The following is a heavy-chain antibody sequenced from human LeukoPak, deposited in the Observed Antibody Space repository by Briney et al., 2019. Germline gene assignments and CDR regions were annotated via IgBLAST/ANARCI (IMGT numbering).Heavy chain of an antibody. CDR2: ISAYNGNT. J-gene: IGHJ4*02. CDR1: GYTFTSYG. Sequence: ASVKVSCKASGYTFTSYGISWVRQAPGQGLEWMGWISAYNGNTNYAQKFQGRVTMTEDTSTDTAYMELSSLRSEDTAVYYCATVYWLRFLPRHFFDYWGQGTLVTVSS. D-gene: IGHD5-12*01. CDR3: ATVYWLRFLPRHFFDY. V-gene: IGHV1-18*01.